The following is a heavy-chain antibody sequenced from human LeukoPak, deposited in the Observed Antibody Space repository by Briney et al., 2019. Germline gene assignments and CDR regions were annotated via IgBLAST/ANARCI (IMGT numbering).Heavy chain of an antibody. J-gene: IGHJ1*01. CDR3: ARGVSYYDSSGYYNEYFQH. CDR2: IYYSGST. Sequence: SATLSLTCTLAGGSISRYYWSWIRQPPGKGLERLGYIYYSGSTNYNPPLKSRVTIAVDTSKNQFSLKLSSVTAADTAVYYCARGVSYYDSSGYYNEYFQHWGQGTLVTVSS. V-gene: IGHV4-59*08. D-gene: IGHD3-22*01. CDR1: GGSISRYY.